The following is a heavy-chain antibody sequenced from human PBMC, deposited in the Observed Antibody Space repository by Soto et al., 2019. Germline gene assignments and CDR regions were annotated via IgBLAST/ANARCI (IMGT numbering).Heavy chain of an antibody. V-gene: IGHV3-23*01. CDR3: AKDRVTYYYMDV. Sequence: SGGSLRLSCAASGFTFSNNAMSWVRQAPGKGLEWVSVISGSSRSTYYTDSVKGRFTISRDNSKNTLYLQMNSLRAEDTAVYYCAKDRVTYYYMDVWGKGTTVTVSS. CDR1: GFTFSNNA. D-gene: IGHD2-21*02. CDR2: ISGSSRST. J-gene: IGHJ6*03.